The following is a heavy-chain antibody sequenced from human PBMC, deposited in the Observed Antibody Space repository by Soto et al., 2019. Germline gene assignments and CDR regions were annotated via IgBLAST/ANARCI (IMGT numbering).Heavy chain of an antibody. CDR1: GFTFSSYA. CDR3: AKEGAYCGGDCFYYFDY. D-gene: IGHD2-21*02. Sequence: PGGSLRLSCAASGFTFSSYAMSWVRQAPGKGLEWVSAISGSGGSTYYADSVKGRFTISRDNSKNTLYLQMNSLRAEDTAVYYCAKEGAYCGGDCFYYFDYWGQGTLVTVSS. J-gene: IGHJ4*02. V-gene: IGHV3-23*01. CDR2: ISGSGGST.